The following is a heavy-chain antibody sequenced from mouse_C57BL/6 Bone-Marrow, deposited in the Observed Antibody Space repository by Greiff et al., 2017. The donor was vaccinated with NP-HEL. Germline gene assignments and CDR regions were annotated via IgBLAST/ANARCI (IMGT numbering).Heavy chain of an antibody. CDR2: INYDGSST. CDR3: AREGGLRRRTYAMDY. J-gene: IGHJ4*01. D-gene: IGHD2-4*01. Sequence: EVKLVESEGGLVQPGSSMKLSCTASGFTFSDYYMAWVRQVPEKGLEWVANINYDGSSTYYLDSLKSRFIISRDNATNILYLQMSSLKSEDTATYYCAREGGLRRRTYAMDYWGQGTSVTVSS. CDR1: GFTFSDYY. V-gene: IGHV5-16*01.